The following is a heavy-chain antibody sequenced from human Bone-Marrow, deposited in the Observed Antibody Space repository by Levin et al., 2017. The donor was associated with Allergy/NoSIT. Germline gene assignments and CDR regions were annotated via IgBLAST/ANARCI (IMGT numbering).Heavy chain of an antibody. V-gene: IGHV3-30-3*01. Sequence: AGESLKISCAASGFAFSSYSVHWVRQAPGKGLEWVAVISYDGSTEYYADSVKGRFTISRDNSKNTLFLQMNSLRAEDTAVYYCARSRVILSSSPFDYWGQGTLVTVSS. J-gene: IGHJ4*02. CDR3: ARSRVILSSSPFDY. CDR2: ISYDGSTE. D-gene: IGHD3-10*01. CDR1: GFAFSSYS.